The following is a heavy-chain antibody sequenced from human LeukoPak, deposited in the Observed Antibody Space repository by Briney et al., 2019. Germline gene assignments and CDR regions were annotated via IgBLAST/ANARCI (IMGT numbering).Heavy chain of an antibody. J-gene: IGHJ4*02. D-gene: IGHD3-10*01. CDR3: ARGVWFGEFDFGY. CDR1: GFTFSSYG. V-gene: IGHV3-30*03. Sequence: GGSLRLSCAASGFTFSSYGMHWVRQAPGKGLEWVAVISYDGSNKYYADSVKGRFTISRDNSKNSLYLQMNSLRAEDTAVYYCARGVWFGEFDFGYWGQGTLVTVSS. CDR2: ISYDGSNK.